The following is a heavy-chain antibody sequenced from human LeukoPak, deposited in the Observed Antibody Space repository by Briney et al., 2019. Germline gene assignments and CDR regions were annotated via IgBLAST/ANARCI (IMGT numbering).Heavy chain of an antibody. CDR1: GGSIGTGSYF. CDR3: ARHPRETDGNDAFDI. V-gene: IGHV4-39*01. Sequence: SETLSLTCTVSGGSIGTGSYFWGWIRQPPGRGQEWIGTISYSGDTYYNPTLKSRVTISVDPSRNQFSLKLSSVTAADTAVYYCARHPRETDGNDAFDIWGQGTMVTVSS. D-gene: IGHD1-14*01. CDR2: ISYSGDT. J-gene: IGHJ3*02.